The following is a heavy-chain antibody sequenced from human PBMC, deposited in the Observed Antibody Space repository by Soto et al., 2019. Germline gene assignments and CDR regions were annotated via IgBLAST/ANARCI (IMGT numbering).Heavy chain of an antibody. J-gene: IGHJ4*02. V-gene: IGHV3-23*01. CDR2: FSGGGDTT. D-gene: IGHD3-10*01. CDR3: AKGRGGSGSLTPRVDF. Sequence: EVQLLESGGGLVQPGGSLRLSWAASGLTFNNYAMSWVRRAPGRGLEWVSAFSGGGDTTSYADSVKGRFPVSRDDSKNTLYLQMNSLRAEDTAVYYCAKGRGGSGSLTPRVDFWGQGTLVTVSS. CDR1: GLTFNNYA.